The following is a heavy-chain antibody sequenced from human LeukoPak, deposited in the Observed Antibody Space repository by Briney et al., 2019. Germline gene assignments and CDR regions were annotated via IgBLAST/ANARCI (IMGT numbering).Heavy chain of an antibody. V-gene: IGHV4-34*01. CDR2: INHSGST. CDR1: GGSFSGYY. D-gene: IGHD2-2*01. J-gene: IGHJ6*02. CDR3: ARADIVVVGMDV. Sequence: PSETLSLTCAVYGGSFSGYYWSWIRQPPGKGLEWIGEINHSGSTNYNPSLKSRVTISVDTSKNQFSLKLSSVTAADTAVYYCARADIVVVGMDVWGQGTTVTVSS.